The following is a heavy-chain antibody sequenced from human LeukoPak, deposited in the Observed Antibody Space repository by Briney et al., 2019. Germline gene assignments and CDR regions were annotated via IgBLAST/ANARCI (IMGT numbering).Heavy chain of an antibody. D-gene: IGHD1-1*01. Sequence: SETLSHTCAVYGGSFSGYYWSWIRQPPGKGLEWIGEINHSGSTNYNPSLKSRVTISVDTSKNQFSLKLSSVTAADTAVYYCASNDVDYWGQGTLATVSS. V-gene: IGHV4-34*01. J-gene: IGHJ4*02. CDR2: INHSGST. CDR1: GGSFSGYY. CDR3: ASNDVDY.